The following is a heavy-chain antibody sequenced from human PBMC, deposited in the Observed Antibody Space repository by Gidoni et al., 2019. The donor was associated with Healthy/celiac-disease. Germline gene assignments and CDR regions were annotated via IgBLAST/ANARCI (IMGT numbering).Heavy chain of an antibody. CDR3: ARKGYSGGGEYY. Sequence: QVQLKESGPGLVKPSETLSLTCTVSVGSISSYYWSWIRQPPGKGLEWIGYIYYSGSTNYNPSLKSRVTISVDTSKNQFSLKLSSVTAADTAVYYCARKGYSGGGEYYWGQGTLVTVSS. J-gene: IGHJ4*02. CDR2: IYYSGST. D-gene: IGHD2-21*01. CDR1: VGSISSYY. V-gene: IGHV4-59*01.